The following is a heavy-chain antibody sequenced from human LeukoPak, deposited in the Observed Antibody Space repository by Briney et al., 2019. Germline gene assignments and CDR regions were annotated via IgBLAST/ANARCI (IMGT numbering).Heavy chain of an antibody. CDR3: ASTGYDYGDYRFDY. J-gene: IGHJ4*02. D-gene: IGHD4-17*01. CDR2: IYYSGST. Sequence: SETLSLACTVSGGSISSYYWSWIRQPPGKGLEWIGYIYYSGSTNYNPSLKSRVTISVDTSKNQFSLKLSSVTAADTAVYYCASTGYDYGDYRFDYWGQGTLVTVSS. CDR1: GGSISSYY. V-gene: IGHV4-59*08.